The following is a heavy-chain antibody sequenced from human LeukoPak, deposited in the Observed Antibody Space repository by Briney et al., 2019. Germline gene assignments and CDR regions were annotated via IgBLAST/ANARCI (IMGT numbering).Heavy chain of an antibody. CDR2: ISSSSNYI. CDR1: GFTFSSYS. J-gene: IGHJ6*02. Sequence: GGSLRLSCAASGFTFSSYSMNWVRQAPGKGLEWVSSISSSSNYIYYADSLKGRFTISRDNAKNSLYLQMNSLRAEDTAVYYCARDPRYCGGDCSNYGMDVWGQGTTVTDSS. V-gene: IGHV3-21*01. CDR3: ARDPRYCGGDCSNYGMDV. D-gene: IGHD2-21*02.